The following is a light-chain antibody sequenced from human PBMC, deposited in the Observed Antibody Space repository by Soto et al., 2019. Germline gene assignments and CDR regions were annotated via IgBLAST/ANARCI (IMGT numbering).Light chain of an antibody. CDR2: GNS. V-gene: IGLV1-40*01. CDR3: HSSDSGLRDVV. Sequence: QSVLTQPPSVSGAPGQRVTISCTGSSSNIGAGYDVHWYQQLPGTAPKLLIYGNSNRPSGVPDRFSGSKSGTSASLAITGVQAEDEAADYCHSSDSGLRDVVFGGGTKLTVL. J-gene: IGLJ2*01. CDR1: SSNIGAGYD.